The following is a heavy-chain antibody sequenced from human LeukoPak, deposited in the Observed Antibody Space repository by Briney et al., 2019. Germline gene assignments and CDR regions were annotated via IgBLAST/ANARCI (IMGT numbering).Heavy chain of an antibody. Sequence: SETLSLTCTVSGGSISSSSYYWGWIRQPPGKGLEWIGSIYYSGSTYYSPSLESRVTISVDTSKDQFSLKLSSVTAADTAMYYCARVRRDIVATIPPYFDYWGQGTLVTVSS. D-gene: IGHD5-12*01. CDR3: ARVRRDIVATIPPYFDY. CDR1: GGSISSSSYY. V-gene: IGHV4-39*07. CDR2: IYYSGST. J-gene: IGHJ4*02.